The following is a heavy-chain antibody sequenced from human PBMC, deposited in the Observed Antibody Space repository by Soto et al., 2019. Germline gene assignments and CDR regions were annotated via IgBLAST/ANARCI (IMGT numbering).Heavy chain of an antibody. CDR1: GYSISSSNW. D-gene: IGHD1-26*01. V-gene: IGHV4-28*01. J-gene: IGHJ4*02. CDR2: IYYSGTT. CDR3: ARREVQGPIDY. Sequence: QVQLQESGPGLVKPSDTLSLTCAVSGYSISSSNWWGWIRQPPGKGLEWIGYIYYSGTTYYNPSLKSAVAMSVDPSTNPFSLKLTSVTAVYTAVYYCARREVQGPIDYWGQGTLVTVSS.